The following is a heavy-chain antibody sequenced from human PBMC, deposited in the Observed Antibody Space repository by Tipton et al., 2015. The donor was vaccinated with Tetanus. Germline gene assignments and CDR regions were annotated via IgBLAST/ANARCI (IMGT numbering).Heavy chain of an antibody. D-gene: IGHD2/OR15-2a*01. J-gene: IGHJ3*01. CDR2: IFIPEGT. CDR3: ARAANNSRRRGYDL. CDR1: GASLRGGDYH. Sequence: TLSLTCTVSGASLRGGDYHWSWIRQPPGKGLEWIGYIFIPEGTIYNPSLQSRVIISVDTSKSQVSLKLTSVTAADTAIYYCARAANNSRRRGYDLWGQGATVIVSS. V-gene: IGHV4-61*08.